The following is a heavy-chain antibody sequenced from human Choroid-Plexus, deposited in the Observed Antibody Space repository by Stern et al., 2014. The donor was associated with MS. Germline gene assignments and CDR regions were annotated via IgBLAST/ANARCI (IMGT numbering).Heavy chain of an antibody. CDR2: INPNTGGT. D-gene: IGHD3-3*01. V-gene: IGHV1-2*06. Sequence: VQLVESGAEVKKPGASVKVSCKTSGYIFTGYYIHWVRQAPGQGLEWMARINPNTGGTKYAQKFQGRVNMSRDTSISTAYVEVSSLTSDDTAVYYCARDQRGITIFGVVTDYYYLGMDVWGQGTTVTVSS. J-gene: IGHJ6*02. CDR3: ARDQRGITIFGVVTDYYYLGMDV. CDR1: GYIFTGYY.